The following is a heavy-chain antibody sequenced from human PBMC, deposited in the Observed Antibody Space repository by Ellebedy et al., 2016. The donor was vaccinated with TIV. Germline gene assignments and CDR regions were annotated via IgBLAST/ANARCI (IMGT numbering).Heavy chain of an antibody. CDR1: GGTFSSYA. CDR2: IIPIFGTA. CDR3: ARLRYLGATTTLPPFDY. Sequence: SVKVSXXASGGTFSSYAISWVRQAPGQGLEWMGGIIPIFGTANYAQKFQGRVTITADKSTSTAYMELSSLRSEDTAVYYCARLRYLGATTTLPPFDYWGQGTLVTVSS. D-gene: IGHD1-26*01. J-gene: IGHJ4*02. V-gene: IGHV1-69*06.